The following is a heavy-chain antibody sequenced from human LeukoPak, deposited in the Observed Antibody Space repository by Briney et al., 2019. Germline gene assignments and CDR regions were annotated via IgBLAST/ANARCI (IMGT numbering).Heavy chain of an antibody. D-gene: IGHD5-18*01. Sequence: GGSLRLSCAASGFTFSSYGMNWVRQAPGKGLEWVSYISSSGSTIYYADSVKGRFTISRDNAKNSLYLQMNSLRAEDTAAYYCARALVDTAMVNYYYYGMDVWGKGTTVTVSS. CDR2: ISSSGSTI. CDR3: ARALVDTAMVNYYYYGMDV. J-gene: IGHJ6*04. CDR1: GFTFSSYG. V-gene: IGHV3-48*03.